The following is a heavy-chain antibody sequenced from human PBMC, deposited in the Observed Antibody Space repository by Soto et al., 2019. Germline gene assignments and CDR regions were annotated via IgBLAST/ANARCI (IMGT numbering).Heavy chain of an antibody. Sequence: GGSLRLSCAASGFTFSSYARSWVRQAPGKGLEWVSAISGSGGSTYYADSVKGRFTISRDNSKNTLYLQMNSLRAEDTAVYYCAKDLIITGTPGAFDIWGQGTMVTVSS. CDR2: ISGSGGST. V-gene: IGHV3-23*01. CDR1: GFTFSSYA. D-gene: IGHD1-20*01. J-gene: IGHJ3*02. CDR3: AKDLIITGTPGAFDI.